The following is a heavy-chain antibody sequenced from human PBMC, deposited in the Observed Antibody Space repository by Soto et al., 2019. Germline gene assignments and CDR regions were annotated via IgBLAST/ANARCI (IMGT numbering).Heavy chain of an antibody. Sequence: NPSETLSLTCTVSGGSISSSSYYWGWIRQPPGKGLEWIGSIYYSGSTYYNPSLKSRVTISVDTSKNQFSLKLSSVTAADTAVYYCARGIVLMVYAFPTWFDPWGQGTLVTVSS. CDR3: ARGIVLMVYAFPTWFDP. D-gene: IGHD2-8*01. CDR1: GGSISSSSYY. V-gene: IGHV4-39*01. CDR2: IYYSGST. J-gene: IGHJ5*02.